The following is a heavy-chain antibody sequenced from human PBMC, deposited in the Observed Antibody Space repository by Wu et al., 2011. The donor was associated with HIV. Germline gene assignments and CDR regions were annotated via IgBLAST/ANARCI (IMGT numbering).Heavy chain of an antibody. J-gene: IGHJ6*02. D-gene: IGHD2-2*01. CDR2: TTPYNGDT. CDR3: ARDHCSSTDCYEFQYYGMDV. CDR1: GYPFSKYG. V-gene: IGHV1-18*01. Sequence: QGHLMQSGPEVKKPGASVKVSCQASGYPFSKYGIGWVRQAPGQGFEWMGWTTPYNGDTIYAQTFQGRLSMTTDHSTSTVYMELRNLRSDDTAVYFCARDHCSSTDCYEFQYYGMDVWGQGTTVTVSS.